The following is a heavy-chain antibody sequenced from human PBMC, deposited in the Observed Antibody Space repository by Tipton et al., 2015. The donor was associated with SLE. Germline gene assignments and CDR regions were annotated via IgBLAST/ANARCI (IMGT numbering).Heavy chain of an antibody. V-gene: IGHV4-34*01. CDR1: GGSFSGYY. Sequence: TLSLTCAVYGGSFSGYYWCWIRQPPGRGLEWIGEINHSGRTNYNPPLKSRVTITVDTSKNQFSLKLSTVTAADRAVYYCARGGILTGYYPWFDPWGQGTLVTVSS. CDR3: ARGGILTGYYPWFDP. J-gene: IGHJ5*02. D-gene: IGHD3-9*01. CDR2: INHSGRT.